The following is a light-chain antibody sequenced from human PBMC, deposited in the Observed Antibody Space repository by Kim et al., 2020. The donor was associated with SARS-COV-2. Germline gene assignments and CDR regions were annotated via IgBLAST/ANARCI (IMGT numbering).Light chain of an antibody. Sequence: VSPGQTATITCAGDKLGDKYACWYQQKPGQSPVLFIYQDKKRPSVIPERFSGSNSGNTATLTISGTQAMEEADYYCQAWDSSTAGVFGTGTKVTVL. V-gene: IGLV3-1*01. CDR3: QAWDSSTAGV. CDR1: KLGDKY. CDR2: QDK. J-gene: IGLJ1*01.